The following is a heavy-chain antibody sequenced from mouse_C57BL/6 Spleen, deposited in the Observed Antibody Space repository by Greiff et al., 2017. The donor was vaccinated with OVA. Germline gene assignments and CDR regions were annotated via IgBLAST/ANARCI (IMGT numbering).Heavy chain of an antibody. Sequence: QVQLQQPGTDLVKPGASVKLSCKASGYTFTSYWMHWVKQRPGQGLEWIGNINPSNGGTNYNEKFKSKATLTVDKSSSTAYMQLSSLTSEDAAVYYCARDELLLRYFDYWGQGTTLTVAS. J-gene: IGHJ2*01. CDR1: GYTFTSYW. V-gene: IGHV1-53*01. CDR3: ARDELLLRYFDY. D-gene: IGHD1-1*01. CDR2: INPSNGGT.